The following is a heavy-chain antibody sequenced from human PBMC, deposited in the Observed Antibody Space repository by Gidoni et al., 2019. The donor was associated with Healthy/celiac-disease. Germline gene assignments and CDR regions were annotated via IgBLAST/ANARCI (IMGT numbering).Heavy chain of an antibody. CDR1: GGTFSSYA. J-gene: IGHJ1*01. D-gene: IGHD3-22*01. CDR3: ARGIYYDSSGYYDFSEYFQH. V-gene: IGHV1-69*04. CDR2: IIPILGIA. Sequence: QVQLVQSGAEVKKPGSSVKVSCTASGGTFSSYAISWVRQAPGQGLEWVGRIIPILGIANYAQKVQGRVTITADKSTSTAYMELSSLRSEDTAVYYCARGIYYDSSGYYDFSEYFQHWGQGTLVTVSS.